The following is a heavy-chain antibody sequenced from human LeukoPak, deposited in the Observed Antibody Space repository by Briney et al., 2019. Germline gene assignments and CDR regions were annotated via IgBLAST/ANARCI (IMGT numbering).Heavy chain of an antibody. CDR2: IIPILGIA. Sequence: SVKVSCKASGGTFISHTISWVRQAPGQGVEWMGRIIPILGIANYAQKFQGRVTITADKSTSTAYMELSSLRSEDTAVYYCARGLLSGSLDFDYWGQGTLVTVSS. CDR1: GGTFISHT. J-gene: IGHJ4*02. CDR3: ARGLLSGSLDFDY. V-gene: IGHV1-69*02. D-gene: IGHD1-26*01.